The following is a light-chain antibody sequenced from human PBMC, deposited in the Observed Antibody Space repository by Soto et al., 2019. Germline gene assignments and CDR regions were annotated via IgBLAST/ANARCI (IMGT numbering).Light chain of an antibody. Sequence: EIVLTQSPGTLSLSVGERATLSCRASQSVSSSYLGWYQRKPGEAPRLLNYGASSRATGTPDRFSGSGSGTDFTLTISRLESEDFAVYYCQQYGSSSCTFGQGTKVEIK. CDR1: QSVSSSY. CDR3: QQYGSSSCT. V-gene: IGKV3-20*01. CDR2: GAS. J-gene: IGKJ1*01.